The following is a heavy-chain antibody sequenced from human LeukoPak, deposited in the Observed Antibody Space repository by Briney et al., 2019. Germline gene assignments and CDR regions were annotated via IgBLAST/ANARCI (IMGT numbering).Heavy chain of an antibody. J-gene: IGHJ4*02. D-gene: IGHD5-12*01. CDR1: GGSISSTSYY. CDR2: IYYSGST. Sequence: SETLSLTCTVSGGSISSTSYYWGWIRQPPGKGLEWIGSIYYSGSTNYNPSLKSRVTISVDTSKNQFSLKLSSVTAADTAVYYCARNSGYDFGLDYWGQGTLVTVSS. V-gene: IGHV4-39*07. CDR3: ARNSGYDFGLDY.